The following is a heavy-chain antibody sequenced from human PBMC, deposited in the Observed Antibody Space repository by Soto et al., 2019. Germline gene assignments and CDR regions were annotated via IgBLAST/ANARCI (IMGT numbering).Heavy chain of an antibody. V-gene: IGHV3-30-3*01. CDR1: GFTFSSYA. Sequence: GGSLRLSCAASGFTFSSYAMHWVRQAPGKGLEWVAVISYDGSNKYYADSVKSRFTISRDNSKNTLYLQMNSLRAEDTAVYYCARDRVRGVIIPPIRYFDYWGQGTLVTVSS. CDR2: ISYDGSNK. J-gene: IGHJ4*02. D-gene: IGHD3-10*01. CDR3: ARDRVRGVIIPPIRYFDY.